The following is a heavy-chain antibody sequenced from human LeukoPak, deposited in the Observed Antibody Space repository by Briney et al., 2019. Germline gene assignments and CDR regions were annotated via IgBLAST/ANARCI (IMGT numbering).Heavy chain of an antibody. Sequence: GGSLRLSCAASGFTFSSYSMNWVRQAPGKGLEWVSSISCSSNYIYYADSVKGRFTISRDNAKNSLYLQMNSLRAEDTAVYYCAKGYYGSGSYGWFDYWGQGTLVTVSS. V-gene: IGHV3-21*04. CDR1: GFTFSSYS. J-gene: IGHJ4*02. D-gene: IGHD3-10*01. CDR2: ISCSSNYI. CDR3: AKGYYGSGSYGWFDY.